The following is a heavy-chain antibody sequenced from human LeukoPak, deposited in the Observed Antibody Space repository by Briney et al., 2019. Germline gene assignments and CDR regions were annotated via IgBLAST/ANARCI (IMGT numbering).Heavy chain of an antibody. CDR2: IYYSGST. V-gene: IGHV4-39*07. J-gene: IGHJ4*02. CDR3: ARDAKYYYGSGSYYFDY. CDR1: GGSISSSSYY. Sequence: SETLSLTCTVSGGSISSSSYYWGWIRQPPGKGLEWIGSIYYSGSTYYNPSLKSRVTISVDTSKNQFSLKLSSVTAAGTAVYYCARDAKYYYGSGSYYFDYWGQGTLVTVSS. D-gene: IGHD3-10*01.